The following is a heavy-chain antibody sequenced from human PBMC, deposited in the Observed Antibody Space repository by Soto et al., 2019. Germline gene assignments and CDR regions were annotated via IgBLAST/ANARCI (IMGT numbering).Heavy chain of an antibody. CDR2: IYSGGNT. V-gene: IGHV3-53*01. J-gene: IGHJ6*02. CDR3: ARDDYGLDV. Sequence: HPGGSLRLSCAASGFIVSSNYMSWVRQAPGKGLEWVSVIYSGGNTYYADSVKGRFTISRDNSKNTLYLQMNSLTAEDTAVYYCARDDYGLDVWGQGTTVTVSS. CDR1: GFIVSSNY.